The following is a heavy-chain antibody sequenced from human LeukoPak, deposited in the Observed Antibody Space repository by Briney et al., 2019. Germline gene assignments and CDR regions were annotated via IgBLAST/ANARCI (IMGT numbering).Heavy chain of an antibody. CDR3: ARGGYDSSYDVAYYFDY. Sequence: SVKVSCKASGGTFSSYAISWVRQAPEQGLEWMGGIIPIFGTANYAQKFQGRVTITADESTSTAYMELSSLRSEDTAVYYCARGGYDSSYDVAYYFDYWGQGTLVTVSS. V-gene: IGHV1-69*13. CDR2: IIPIFGTA. D-gene: IGHD5-12*01. CDR1: GGTFSSYA. J-gene: IGHJ4*02.